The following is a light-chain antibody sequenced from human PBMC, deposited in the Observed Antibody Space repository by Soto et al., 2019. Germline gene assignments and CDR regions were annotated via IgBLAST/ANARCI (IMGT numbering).Light chain of an antibody. CDR2: GNT. CDR1: SSNIGAGYD. V-gene: IGLV1-40*01. J-gene: IGLJ3*02. CDR3: QSHDSSLNSWV. Sequence: QPVLTQPPSMSGAPGQRVTISCTGSSSNIGAGYDVHWYQHLPGTAPKLLIYGNTNRPSGVPDRFSGSKSGTSASLAITGLQAEDEADYYCQSHDSSLNSWVFGGGTQLTVL.